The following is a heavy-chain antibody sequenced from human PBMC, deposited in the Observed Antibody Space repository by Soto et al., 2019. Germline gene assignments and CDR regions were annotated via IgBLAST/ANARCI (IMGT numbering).Heavy chain of an antibody. D-gene: IGHD6-6*01. J-gene: IGHJ6*02. V-gene: IGHV1-69*01. CDR1: GGTFSSYA. Sequence: QVQLVQSGAEVKKPGSSVKVSCKASGGTFSSYAISWVRQAPGHGLEWMGGIIPIFGTANYAQKFQGRVTITADESTSTAYMELSSLRSEDTAVYYCARGGRVHLPNPYGMDVWGQGTTVTVSS. CDR2: IIPIFGTA. CDR3: ARGGRVHLPNPYGMDV.